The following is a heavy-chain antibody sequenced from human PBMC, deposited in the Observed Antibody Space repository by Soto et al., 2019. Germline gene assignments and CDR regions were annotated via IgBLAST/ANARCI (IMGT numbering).Heavy chain of an antibody. Sequence: GGSLRLSCAASGFTFSSYGMHWVRQAPGKGLEWVAVISYDGSNKYYAESVKGRFTISRDNSKNTLYLQMNSLRAEDTAVYYCAKEGGDYGNYYYGMDVWGQGTTVTVSS. CDR1: GFTFSSYG. CDR3: AKEGGDYGNYYYGMDV. J-gene: IGHJ6*02. V-gene: IGHV3-30*18. D-gene: IGHD4-17*01. CDR2: ISYDGSNK.